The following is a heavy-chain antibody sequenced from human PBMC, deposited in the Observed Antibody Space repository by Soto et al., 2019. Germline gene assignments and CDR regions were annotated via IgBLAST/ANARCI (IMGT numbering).Heavy chain of an antibody. CDR2: ISGSGGST. D-gene: IGHD3-22*01. V-gene: IGHV3-23*01. CDR1: GFTFSSYA. Sequence: PGGSLRLSCAASGFTFSSYAMSWVRQAPGKGLEWVSAISGSGGSTYYADSVKGRFTISRDNSKNTLYLQMNSLRAEDTAVYYCAKDLVPYYYDISFDCWGQGTLVTAPQ. J-gene: IGHJ5*01. CDR3: AKDLVPYYYDISFDC.